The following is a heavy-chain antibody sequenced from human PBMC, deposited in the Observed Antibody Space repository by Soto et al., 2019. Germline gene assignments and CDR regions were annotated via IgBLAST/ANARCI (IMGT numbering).Heavy chain of an antibody. V-gene: IGHV5-51*01. CDR2: IYPGDPDT. D-gene: IGHD3-10*01. CDR1: GYSFTTYW. J-gene: IGHJ4*02. CDR3: AVQSTYYAWYFDY. Sequence: GESLKISCKASGYSFTTYWIGWVRQMPEKGLEWMGIIYPGDPDTRYSPSFQGQVTISADKSINTAYLQWSSLKASDTAMYYCAVQSTYYAWYFDYWGQGTLVTVSS.